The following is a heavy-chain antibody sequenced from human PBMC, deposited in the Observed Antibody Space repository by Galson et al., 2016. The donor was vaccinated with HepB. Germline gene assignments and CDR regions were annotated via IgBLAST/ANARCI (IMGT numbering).Heavy chain of an antibody. CDR2: ISTYTGNT. Sequence: SVKVSCKASGYTFTNYGVSWVRQAPGQGLEWMGWISTYTGNTNYAQKFKGRVTMTTDTSTSTAYMDLRSLRSDDTAVYYCATGPWLYYFDYWGQGALVTVSS. J-gene: IGHJ4*02. CDR1: GYTFTNYG. D-gene: IGHD1-1*01. CDR3: ATGPWLYYFDY. V-gene: IGHV1-18*04.